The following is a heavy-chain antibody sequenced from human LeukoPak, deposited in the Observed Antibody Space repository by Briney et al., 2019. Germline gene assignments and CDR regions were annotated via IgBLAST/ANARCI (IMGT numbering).Heavy chain of an antibody. D-gene: IGHD6-13*01. J-gene: IGHJ6*02. CDR1: GGSISSGGYY. V-gene: IGHV4-31*03. CDR2: IYYSGST. Sequence: PSETLSLTCTVSGGSISSGGYYWSWIRQHPGKGLEWIGYIYYSGSTYYNPSLKSRVTISVDTSKNQFSLKLSSVTAADTAVYYCARALAQQQLVPLYYYYYGMDVWGQGTTVTVSS. CDR3: ARALAQQQLVPLYYYYYGMDV.